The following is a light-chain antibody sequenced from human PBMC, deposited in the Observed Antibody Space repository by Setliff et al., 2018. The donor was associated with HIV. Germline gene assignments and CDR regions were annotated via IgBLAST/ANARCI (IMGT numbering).Light chain of an antibody. V-gene: IGLV2-14*03. Sequence: QSVLARPASVSGSPGHSITISCTGTSSDVGEYDYVSWYQQHPGKAPKLIIYDVTYRPSGVSNRFSGSKSGNTASLTISGLQAEDEADYYCSSHRDTNTLEVFGTGTKVTV. CDR3: SSHRDTNTLEV. CDR2: DVT. CDR1: SSDVGEYDY. J-gene: IGLJ1*01.